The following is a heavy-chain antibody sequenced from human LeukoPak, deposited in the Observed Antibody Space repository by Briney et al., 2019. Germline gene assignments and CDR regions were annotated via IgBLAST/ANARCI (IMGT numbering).Heavy chain of an antibody. CDR3: ARDQSGHIAGGTDAFEI. D-gene: IGHD1-26*01. CDR2: IKADGGDK. V-gene: IGHV3-7*01. CDR1: GFTFSSYW. Sequence: GGSLRLSCAASGFTFSSYWMTWVRQAPGRGLEWVATIKADGGDKYYVNSVKGRFTISRDNAKNSLSLQMDSLRAEDTAVYYCARDQSGHIAGGTDAFEIWGQGTMVTVSS. J-gene: IGHJ3*02.